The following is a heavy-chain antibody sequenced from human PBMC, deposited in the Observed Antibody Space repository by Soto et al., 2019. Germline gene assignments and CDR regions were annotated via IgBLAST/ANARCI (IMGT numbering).Heavy chain of an antibody. J-gene: IGHJ4*02. D-gene: IGHD6-13*01. CDR2: IKEDGSAK. Sequence: EVQVVESGGGLVQPGGSLRLSCAASGFTFSSYWMRWVRQAPGKGLEWVADIKEDGSAKNYVDSLKGRFTISRDNAKNSLSLQMNSLRAEDTAVYYCARVAWYAFDSWGQGTLVTVSS. CDR1: GFTFSSYW. CDR3: ARVAWYAFDS. V-gene: IGHV3-7*01.